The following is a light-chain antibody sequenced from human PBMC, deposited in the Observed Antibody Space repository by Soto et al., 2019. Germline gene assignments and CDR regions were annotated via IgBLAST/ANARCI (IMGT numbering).Light chain of an antibody. CDR2: GAS. CDR3: QQYNNWPRT. V-gene: IGKV3-15*01. J-gene: IGKJ1*01. Sequence: EIVMTQSPATLSVSAGERATLSCRASQSVSSNLGWYQQKPGKAPRLLIYGASTRATGIPARFSGSGSGTEFTLTISSLQSEDFAVYYCQQYNNWPRTFGQGTKVDIK. CDR1: QSVSSN.